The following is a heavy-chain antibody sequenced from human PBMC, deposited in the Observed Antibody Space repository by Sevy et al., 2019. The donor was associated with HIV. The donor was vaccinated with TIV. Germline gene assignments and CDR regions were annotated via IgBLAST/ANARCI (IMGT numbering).Heavy chain of an antibody. CDR2: MTSSGSYI. CDR1: GFTFSTST. D-gene: IGHD2-15*01. J-gene: IGHJ4*02. Sequence: GGSLRLSCAASGFTFSTSTMNWVHQAPGKGLEWVSLMTSSGSYILYADSVKGRFTISRDNAKNSVFLQMNSLRAEDTAVYYCVRDGWNYWGQGTLVTVSS. CDR3: VRDGWNY. V-gene: IGHV3-21*01.